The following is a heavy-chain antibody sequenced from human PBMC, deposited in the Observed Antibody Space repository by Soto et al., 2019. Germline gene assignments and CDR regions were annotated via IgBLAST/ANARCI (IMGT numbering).Heavy chain of an antibody. J-gene: IGHJ4*02. CDR2: FIPILDMA. V-gene: IGHV1-69*02. CDR1: GGTFNTYT. Sequence: QVQVVQSGAEVKKPESSVKVSCKPSGGTFNTYTVNWVRLAPGHGLEWMGRFIPILDMANYEQKFQDRVTITADRSTFTAYMELNSLTSDDTAVYYCAITYCRDNSCPRDFDLWGPGTRVTVSS. CDR3: AITYCRDNSCPRDFDL. D-gene: IGHD2-21*01.